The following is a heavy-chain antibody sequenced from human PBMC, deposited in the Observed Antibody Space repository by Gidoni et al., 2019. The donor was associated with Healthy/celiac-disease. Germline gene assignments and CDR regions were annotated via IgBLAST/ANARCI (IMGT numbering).Heavy chain of an antibody. CDR3: ANNPITFGGAPPDY. J-gene: IGHJ4*02. V-gene: IGHV3-23*01. Sequence: EVQLLEPGGRLVQLGGSLRLSCAASGFTFISSGMSWVRQAPGKGLEWVSAISGSGGSTYYADSVKGRFTISRDNSKNTLYLQMNSLRAEDTAVYYCANNPITFGGAPPDYWGQGTLVTVSS. CDR2: ISGSGGST. D-gene: IGHD3-16*01. CDR1: GFTFISSG.